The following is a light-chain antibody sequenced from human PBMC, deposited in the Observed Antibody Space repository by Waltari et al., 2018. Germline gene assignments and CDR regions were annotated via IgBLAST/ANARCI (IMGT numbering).Light chain of an antibody. CDR2: DNT. CDR1: SSNIRAGSA. J-gene: IGLJ2*01. Sequence: QSVLTQPPSVSGAPGQRVTISCTGRSSNIRAGSAVHWYQQIPGTAPKLLINDNTNRPSGVPDRFSGSKSGTSASLAITGLQAADEADYYCQSFDDSLSGSIVLFGGGTKLTVL. V-gene: IGLV1-40*01. CDR3: QSFDDSLSGSIVL.